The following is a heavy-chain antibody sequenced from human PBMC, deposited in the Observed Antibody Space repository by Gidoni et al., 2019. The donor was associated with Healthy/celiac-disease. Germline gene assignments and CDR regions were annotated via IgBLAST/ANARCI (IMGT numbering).Heavy chain of an antibody. D-gene: IGHD1-1*01. CDR1: GFTFSDYY. Sequence: QVQRVESGGGLDKPGGYLRLSCDAPGFTFSDYYMRWIRQAPGKGLEWVSYISSSGSTIYYADSVKGRFTISRDNAKNSLYLQMNSLRAEDTAVYYCARYPRERPLGLDYWGQGTLVTVSS. J-gene: IGHJ4*02. V-gene: IGHV3-11*01. CDR3: ARYPRERPLGLDY. CDR2: ISSSGSTI.